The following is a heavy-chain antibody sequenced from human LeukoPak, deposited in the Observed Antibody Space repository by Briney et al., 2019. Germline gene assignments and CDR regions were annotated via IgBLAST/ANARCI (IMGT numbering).Heavy chain of an antibody. J-gene: IGHJ4*02. Sequence: SETLSLTCAVYGGSFSGYYWSWIRQPPGKGLEWIGEINHSGSTNYNPSLKSRVTISVDTSKNQFSLKLSSVTAADTAVYYCARAEGYYYGSGSYDYWGQGTLVTVSS. CDR2: INHSGST. D-gene: IGHD3-10*01. CDR1: GGSFSGYY. V-gene: IGHV4-34*01. CDR3: ARAEGYYYGSGSYDY.